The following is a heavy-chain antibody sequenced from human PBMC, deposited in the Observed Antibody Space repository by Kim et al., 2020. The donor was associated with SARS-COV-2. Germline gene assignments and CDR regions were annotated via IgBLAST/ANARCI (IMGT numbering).Heavy chain of an antibody. J-gene: IGHJ6*02. D-gene: IGHD3-22*01. V-gene: IGHV5-51*01. CDR3: ARRYYYDSHGMDV. Sequence: SSPSFQGQVTTSADKSISTAYLQWSSLKASDTAMYYCARRYYYDSHGMDVWGQGTTVTVSS.